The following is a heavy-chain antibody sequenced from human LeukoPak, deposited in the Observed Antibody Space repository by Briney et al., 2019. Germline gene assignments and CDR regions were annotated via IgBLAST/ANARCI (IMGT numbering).Heavy chain of an antibody. CDR2: INPSGGST. V-gene: IGHV1-46*01. J-gene: IGHJ4*02. Sequence: ASVKVSCKASGYTFTSYYMHWVRQAPGQGLEWMGIINPSGGSTSYAQKFQGRVTMTRDMSTSTVYMELSSLRSEDTAVYYCARDNVAYYGSSGYYAPGDYWGQGTLVTVSS. CDR1: GYTFTSYY. D-gene: IGHD3-22*01. CDR3: ARDNVAYYGSSGYYAPGDY.